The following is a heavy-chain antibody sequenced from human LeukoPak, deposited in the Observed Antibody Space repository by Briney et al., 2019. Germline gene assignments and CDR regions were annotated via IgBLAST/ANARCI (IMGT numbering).Heavy chain of an antibody. D-gene: IGHD2-2*01. J-gene: IGHJ4*02. CDR2: MNPNSGNT. V-gene: IGHV1-8*03. CDR1: GYTFTSYD. Sequence: ASVKVSCKASGYTFTSYDINWVRQATGQGLEWMGWMNPNSGNTGYAQKFQGRDTITRNTSISTAYMELSSLRSEDTAVYYCARRARYCSSTSCYPNFDYWGQGTLVTVSS. CDR3: ARRARYCSSTSCYPNFDY.